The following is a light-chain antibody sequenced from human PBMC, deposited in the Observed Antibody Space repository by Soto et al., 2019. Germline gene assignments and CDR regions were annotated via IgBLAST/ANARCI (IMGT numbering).Light chain of an antibody. CDR1: SSDLGTYDY. Sequence: QSALTQPAAVSGSPGQSITISCSGTSSDLGTYDYVSWYQQYPGKAPILLIYDVSVRPSGVSDRFSGSKSGNTASLTISGLQAEDEADFYCSAYTTTSTRALGTGTKLTVL. CDR3: SAYTTTSTRA. J-gene: IGLJ1*01. V-gene: IGLV2-14*01. CDR2: DVS.